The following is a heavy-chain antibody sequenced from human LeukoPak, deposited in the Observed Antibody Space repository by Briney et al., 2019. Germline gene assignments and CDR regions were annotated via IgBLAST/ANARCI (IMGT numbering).Heavy chain of an antibody. CDR2: IKQDGSEK. CDR1: GFTFSSYW. V-gene: IGHV3-7*03. Sequence: PGGSLRLSCAASGFTFSSYWMSWVRQAPGKGLEWVANIKQDGSEKYYVDSVKGRFTISRDNAKNSLYLQVNSLRAEDTAVYYCAKVPGLYYYDSSGYYRGYYYYYYYGMDVWGQGTTVTVSS. CDR3: AKVPGLYYYDSSGYYRGYYYYYYYGMDV. J-gene: IGHJ6*02. D-gene: IGHD3-22*01.